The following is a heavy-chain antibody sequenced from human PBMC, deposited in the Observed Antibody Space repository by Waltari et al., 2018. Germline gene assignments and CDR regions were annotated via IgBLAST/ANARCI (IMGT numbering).Heavy chain of an antibody. V-gene: IGHV1-18*01. D-gene: IGHD4-17*01. J-gene: IGHJ6*02. Sequence: QVQLVQSGAEVKKPGASVKVSCKASGYTFTSYGISWVRQAPGQGLEWMGWIGPYNGNTTYAQKVQGRVTMTTEPATGTAYMELRSLRSDDTAVYYCARYGDYRGVGFYYYYGMDVWGQGTTVTVSS. CDR1: GYTFTSYG. CDR3: ARYGDYRGVGFYYYYGMDV. CDR2: IGPYNGNT.